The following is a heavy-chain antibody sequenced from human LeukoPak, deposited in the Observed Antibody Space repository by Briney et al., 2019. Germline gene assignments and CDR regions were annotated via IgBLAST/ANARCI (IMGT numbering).Heavy chain of an antibody. V-gene: IGHV4-4*07. J-gene: IGHJ6*03. Sequence: SETLSLTCTVSGGSISSYYWSWIRQPAGKGLEWIGRIYTSGSTNYNLSLKSRVTMSVDTSKNQFSLKLSSVTAADTAVYYCARVGGSYYYYYYMDVWGKGTTVTVSS. CDR2: IYTSGST. CDR1: GGSISSYY. D-gene: IGHD1-26*01. CDR3: ARVGGSYYYYYYMDV.